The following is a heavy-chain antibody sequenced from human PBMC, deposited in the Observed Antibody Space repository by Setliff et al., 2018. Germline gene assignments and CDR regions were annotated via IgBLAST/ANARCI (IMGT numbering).Heavy chain of an antibody. CDR2: IKQDGSEE. V-gene: IGHV3-7*03. J-gene: IGHJ4*02. Sequence: GESLKISCSASGFTLSTYWMNWVRQAPGKGLEWVAHIKQDGSEEYYVDSVKGRFTISRDNAKNSLYLQMNSLRAEDTAVYYCARGWWNYTNFWGQGIQVTVSS. D-gene: IGHD1-7*01. CDR1: GFTLSTYW. CDR3: ARGWWNYTNF.